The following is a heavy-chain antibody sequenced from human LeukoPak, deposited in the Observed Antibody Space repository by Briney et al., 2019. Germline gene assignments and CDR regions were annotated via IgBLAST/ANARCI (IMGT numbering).Heavy chain of an antibody. CDR3: ARVRDGYNRNWAY. V-gene: IGHV4-39*02. J-gene: IGHJ4*02. CDR1: GGSISSSIYY. D-gene: IGHD5-24*01. Sequence: SETLSLTCTVSGGSISSSIYYWGWFRQPPGKGLDWIGSIYYNVATYYNSSLKSRVTISVDTSKNHLSLKLSSVTAADTAVYYCARVRDGYNRNWAYWGQGTLVTVSS. CDR2: IYYNVAT.